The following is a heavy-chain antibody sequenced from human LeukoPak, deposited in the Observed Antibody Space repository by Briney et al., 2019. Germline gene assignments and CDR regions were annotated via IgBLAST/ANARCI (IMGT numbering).Heavy chain of an antibody. Sequence: GESLKISCKGSGYSFTSYWIGWVRQMPGRGLEWMGIIHPGDSDTRYSPSFQGLVTISVDKSISTAYLQWSSLKASDTAMYYCARQGQLATSIDYWGQGTLVTVSS. V-gene: IGHV5-51*01. CDR3: ARQGQLATSIDY. CDR1: GYSFTSYW. CDR2: IHPGDSDT. J-gene: IGHJ4*02. D-gene: IGHD6-19*01.